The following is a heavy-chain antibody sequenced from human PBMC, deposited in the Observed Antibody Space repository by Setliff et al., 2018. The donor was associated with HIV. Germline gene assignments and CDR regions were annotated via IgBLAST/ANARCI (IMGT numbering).Heavy chain of an antibody. V-gene: IGHV4-39*01. J-gene: IGHJ4*02. Sequence: SETLSLTCIVSGGSVSTTYYWGWIRQPPGKGLEWIASIYYSGNTYYNPSLKSRVTISIDTSKNQFSLKLSSVTAADTAVYYCARHLTTAVSPSYFDSWGQGTLVTVSS. CDR3: ARHLTTAVSPSYFDS. D-gene: IGHD3-9*01. CDR1: GGSVSTTYY. CDR2: IYYSGNT.